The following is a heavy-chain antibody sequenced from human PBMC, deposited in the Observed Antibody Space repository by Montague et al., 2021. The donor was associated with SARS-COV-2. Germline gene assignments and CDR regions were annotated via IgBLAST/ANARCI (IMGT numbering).Heavy chain of an antibody. J-gene: IGHJ4*02. CDR3: ARDGGLYSSSWYLGYFDY. D-gene: IGHD6-13*01. V-gene: IGHV6-1*01. Sequence: CAISGDSVSSNNAAWNWIRQSPSRGLEWLGRTNYRSKWHYDYAVSVKNRILIIPNTSENQFSLQLNSVTPEDTAVYYCARDGGLYSSSWYLGYFDYWGQGTLVTVSS. CDR1: GDSVSSNNAA. CDR2: TNYRSKWHY.